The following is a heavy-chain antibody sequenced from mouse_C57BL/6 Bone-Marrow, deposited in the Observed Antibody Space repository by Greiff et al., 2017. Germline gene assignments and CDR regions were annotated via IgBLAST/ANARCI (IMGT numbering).Heavy chain of an antibody. Sequence: VQLQQSGAELVRPGASVKLSCTASGFNIKDYYMHWVKQRPEQGLEWIGRIDPEDGATEYAPKFQGKATMTADTSSNTAYLHLSSLTSVGTAVYYCTTLVCFDFWGQGTTLTVSS. V-gene: IGHV14-1*01. J-gene: IGHJ2*01. CDR3: TTLVCFDF. CDR2: IDPEDGAT. CDR1: GFNIKDYY.